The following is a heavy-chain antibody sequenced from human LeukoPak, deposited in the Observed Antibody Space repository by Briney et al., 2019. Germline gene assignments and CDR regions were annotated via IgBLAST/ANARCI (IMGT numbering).Heavy chain of an antibody. V-gene: IGHV4-59*01. CDR2: IYYSWST. D-gene: IGHD5-12*01. J-gene: IGHJ6*02. Sequence: SQTLSLTCTVSGGSISSYYWSWIREPPGKGLEGSGDIYYSWSTNYNTSLKSRVTISVDTSKDQFSLKLSSVTAADTAVYYCARVQRGYSGYGTPYYYYGMDVWGQGTTVTVSS. CDR3: ARVQRGYSGYGTPYYYYGMDV. CDR1: GGSISSYY.